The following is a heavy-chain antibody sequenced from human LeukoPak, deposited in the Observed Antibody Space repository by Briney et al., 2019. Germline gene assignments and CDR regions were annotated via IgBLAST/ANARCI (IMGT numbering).Heavy chain of an antibody. D-gene: IGHD2/OR15-2a*01. CDR1: GVTLSDHH. J-gene: IGHJ3*02. CDR3: AGDGAEGANSAFDI. Sequence: GGSLRLSCAASGVTLSDHHMDWVRQAPGKGLEWVGRTRNKARGYTTEYAASVKGRFTISRDDSKTLVYLQMNSLKTEDTAVYFCAGDGAEGANSAFDIWGQGTVVTVSS. V-gene: IGHV3-72*01. CDR2: TRNKARGYTT.